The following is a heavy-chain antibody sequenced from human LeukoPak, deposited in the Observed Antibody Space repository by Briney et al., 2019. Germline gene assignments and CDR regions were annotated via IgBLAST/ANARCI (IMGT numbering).Heavy chain of an antibody. J-gene: IGHJ5*02. V-gene: IGHV4-30-4*07. Sequence: SETLSLTCAVSGGSISSGGYSWSWIRQPPGKGLEWIGYIYYSGSTYYNPSLKSRVTISVDTSKNQFSLKLSSVTAADTAVYYCARSSEGYFGPWGQGTLVTVSS. D-gene: IGHD1-26*01. CDR2: IYYSGST. CDR1: GGSISSGGYS. CDR3: ARSSEGYFGP.